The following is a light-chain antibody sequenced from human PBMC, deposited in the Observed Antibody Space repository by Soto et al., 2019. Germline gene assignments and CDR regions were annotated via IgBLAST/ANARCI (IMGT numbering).Light chain of an antibody. J-gene: IGKJ4*01. CDR3: QQYGSSPLLT. CDR1: QSVSSSY. V-gene: IGKV3-20*01. Sequence: EIVLTQSPGTLSLSPGERATLSCRASQSVSSSYLAWYQQKPGQAPRLLIYGASSRATGIPDRFSGSGSGTDFNLTISRLEPEDCAVYYCQQYGSSPLLTFGGGTKVEIK. CDR2: GAS.